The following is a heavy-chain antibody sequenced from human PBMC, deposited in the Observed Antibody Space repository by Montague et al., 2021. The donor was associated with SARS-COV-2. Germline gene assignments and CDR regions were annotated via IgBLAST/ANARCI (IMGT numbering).Heavy chain of an antibody. CDR3: ARLGHYYDSSGMADY. Sequence: SETLSLTCTVSGGSISSSSYYWGWIRQPPGKGPEWIGSIYYSGSTYYSPSLKSRVTISVDTSKNQFSLKLSSVTAADTAVYYCARLGHYYDSSGMADYWGQGTLVTVSS. J-gene: IGHJ4*02. V-gene: IGHV4-39*01. CDR2: IYYSGST. D-gene: IGHD3-22*01. CDR1: GGSISSSSYY.